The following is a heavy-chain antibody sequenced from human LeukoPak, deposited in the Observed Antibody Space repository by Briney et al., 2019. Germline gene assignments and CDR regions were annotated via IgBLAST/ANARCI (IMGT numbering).Heavy chain of an antibody. J-gene: IGHJ3*02. V-gene: IGHV1-69*06. CDR3: ARLSVLAGRHDFDI. CDR2: SIPILVTA. Sequence: SVKDSCKASGGTLSSHAISRVRQAPGQGLEWMGGSIPILVTANYAQKFPGRVTITADKSTSTAYMELSSLRSEETAVYYCARLSVLAGRHDFDIWGQGTMVTVSS. CDR1: GGTLSSHA. D-gene: IGHD6-19*01.